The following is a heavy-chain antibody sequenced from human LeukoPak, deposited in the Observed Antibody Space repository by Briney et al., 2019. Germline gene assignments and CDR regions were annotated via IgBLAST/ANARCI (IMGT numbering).Heavy chain of an antibody. CDR1: GGSISSSNYY. V-gene: IGHV4-39*07. Sequence: PSETLSLTCTVSGGSISSSNYYWGWIRQPPGKGLEWIGEINHSGSTNYNPSLKSRVTISVDTSKNQFSLKLSSVTAADTAVYYCARGLHFDLWGRGTLVTVSS. J-gene: IGHJ2*01. CDR3: ARGLHFDL. CDR2: INHSGST.